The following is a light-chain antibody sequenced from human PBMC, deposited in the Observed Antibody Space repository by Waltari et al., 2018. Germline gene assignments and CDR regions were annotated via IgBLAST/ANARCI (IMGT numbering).Light chain of an antibody. CDR1: SGHSSNV. J-gene: IGLJ3*02. Sequence: QLVLTQSPSASASLGTSVTLTCTLNSGHSSNVIAWLPQQPGKGPRYLMTVYSDGTHNKGDEIPDRFSGSSSGAERYLTISSLQSEDEADYYCETGGHGTWVFGGGTKLTVL. CDR2: VYSDGTH. CDR3: ETGGHGTWV. V-gene: IGLV4-69*01.